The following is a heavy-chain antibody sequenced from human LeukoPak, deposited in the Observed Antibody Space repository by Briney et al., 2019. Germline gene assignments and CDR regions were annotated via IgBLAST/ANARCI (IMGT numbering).Heavy chain of an antibody. D-gene: IGHD4-11*01. Sequence: GGSLRLSCAASGFTFSSYAMHWVRQAPGKGLEWVAVISYDGSNKYYAGSVKGRFTISRDNSKNTLYLQMNSLRAEDTAVYYCARGGDYSNPGVGFDYWGQGTLVTVSS. CDR1: GFTFSSYA. J-gene: IGHJ4*02. CDR2: ISYDGSNK. CDR3: ARGGDYSNPGVGFDY. V-gene: IGHV3-30-3*01.